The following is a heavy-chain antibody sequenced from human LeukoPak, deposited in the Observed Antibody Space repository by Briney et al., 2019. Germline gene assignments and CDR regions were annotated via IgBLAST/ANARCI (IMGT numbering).Heavy chain of an antibody. D-gene: IGHD6-13*01. CDR2: IYYSGST. J-gene: IGHJ4*02. CDR1: GGSISSYY. Sequence: SETLSLTCTVSGGSISSYYWSWIRQPPGKGLEWIGYIYYSGSTNYNPSLKSRVTISVDTSKNQFSLKLSSVTAADTAVYYCARGIAAAGEDYWGQGTLVTVSS. CDR3: ARGIAAAGEDY. V-gene: IGHV4-59*01.